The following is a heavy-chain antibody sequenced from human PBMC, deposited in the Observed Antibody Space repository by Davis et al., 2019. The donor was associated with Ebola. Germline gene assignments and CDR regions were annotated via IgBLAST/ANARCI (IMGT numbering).Heavy chain of an antibody. D-gene: IGHD3-16*01. CDR3: ARARGGTEYDAFDI. CDR1: GYTFTGYY. J-gene: IGHJ3*02. Sequence: ASVKVSCKASGYTFTGYYMQWVRQAPGQGLEWMGWINPNSGGTNYAQKFQGRVTMTRDTSISTAYMELSSLRSDDTAVYDCARARGGTEYDAFDIWGQGTMGTVSS. CDR2: INPNSGGT. V-gene: IGHV1-2*02.